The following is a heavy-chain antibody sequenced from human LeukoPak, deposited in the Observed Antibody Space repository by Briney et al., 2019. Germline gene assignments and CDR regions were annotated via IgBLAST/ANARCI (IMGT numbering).Heavy chain of an antibody. Sequence: PSETLSLTCAVSGGSISSSSYYWDWIRQPPGKGLEWIASIYYSGSTYYNPSLKSRVTISVDTSKNQFSLKLSSVTAADTAVYSCARRASYSSSWDQYFDSWGQGTLLTVSS. CDR1: GGSISSSSYY. J-gene: IGHJ4*02. V-gene: IGHV4-39*01. CDR3: ARRASYSSSWDQYFDS. D-gene: IGHD6-13*01. CDR2: IYYSGST.